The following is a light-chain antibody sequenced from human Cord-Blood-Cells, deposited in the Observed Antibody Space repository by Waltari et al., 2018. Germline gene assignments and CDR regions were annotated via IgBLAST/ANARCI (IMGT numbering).Light chain of an antibody. J-gene: IGKJ1*01. CDR1: QSISSY. CDR3: QQSYSTPRT. Sequence: IPMTQSPSSLSASVRDSVPITCRASQSISSYLNWDQQKPGKAPKLLIYAASSLQSGVPSRFSGSGSGTDFTLTISSLQPEDFATYYCQQSYSTPRTFGQWTKVEIK. V-gene: IGKV1-39*01. CDR2: AAS.